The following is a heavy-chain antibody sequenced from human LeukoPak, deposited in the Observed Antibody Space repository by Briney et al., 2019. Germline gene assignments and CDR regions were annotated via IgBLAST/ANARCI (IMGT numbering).Heavy chain of an antibody. J-gene: IGHJ4*02. CDR2: FDPEDGET. CDR1: GYTLTELS. D-gene: IGHD3-10*01. Sequence: ASVKVSCKVSGYTLTELSMHWVRQAPGKGLEWMGGFDPEDGETIYAQKFQGRVTMTEDTSTDTAYMELSSLRSEDTAVYYCTTDPHITMVRGVTLDYWGQGTLVTVFS. CDR3: TTDPHITMVRGVTLDY. V-gene: IGHV1-24*01.